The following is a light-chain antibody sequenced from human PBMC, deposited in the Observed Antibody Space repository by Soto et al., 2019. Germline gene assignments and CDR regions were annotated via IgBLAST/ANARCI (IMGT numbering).Light chain of an antibody. J-gene: IGLJ2*01. V-gene: IGLV2-14*03. CDR3: SSYGASSTL. Sequence: QSVLTQPASVSGSPGQSITIPCTGSSSDIELYNHVSWYQQHPGKAPKLLIYDVSYRPSGISDRFSGSKSGNTASLTISGLQPEDEADYYCSSYGASSTLFGGGTKVTV. CDR1: SSDIELYNH. CDR2: DVS.